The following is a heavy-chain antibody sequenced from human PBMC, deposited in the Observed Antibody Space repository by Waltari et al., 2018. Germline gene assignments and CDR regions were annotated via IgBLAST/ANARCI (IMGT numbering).Heavy chain of an antibody. CDR1: GYSLTESA. CDR3: TRDRVGYCSGGTCYSRWFDP. V-gene: IGHV1-24*01. J-gene: IGHJ5*02. Sequence: QVQLVQSGAEVKKPGASVKVSCRVSGYSLTESALHWVRQAPGKGLEWLGGFDPEYGEAVYAQEFQGRVTMTEDTSKDTAYMELSSLTYEDTAVYYCTRDRVGYCSGGTCYSRWFDPWGQG. D-gene: IGHD2-15*01. CDR2: FDPEYGEA.